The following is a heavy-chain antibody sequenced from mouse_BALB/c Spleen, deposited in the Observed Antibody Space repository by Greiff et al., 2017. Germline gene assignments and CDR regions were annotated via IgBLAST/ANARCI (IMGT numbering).Heavy chain of an antibody. V-gene: IGHV1S135*01. J-gene: IGHJ2*01. CDR3: ARGGYDGNYFDY. CDR1: GYSFTGYN. CDR2: IDPYNGGT. Sequence: EVQLQQSGPELGKPGASVKISCKASGYSFTGYNMYWVKQSHRKSLEWIGYIDPYNGGTSYNQKSKGKATLTVDKSSSTAYMHLNSLTSEDSAIYYCARGGYDGNYFDYWGQGTTLTVSS. D-gene: IGHD2-2*01.